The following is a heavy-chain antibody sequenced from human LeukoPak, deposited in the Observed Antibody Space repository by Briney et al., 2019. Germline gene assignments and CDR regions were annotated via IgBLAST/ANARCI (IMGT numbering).Heavy chain of an antibody. J-gene: IGHJ4*02. Sequence: SVKVSRKASGGTFSSYTISWVRQAPGQGLEWMGRIIPILGIANYAQKFQGRVTITADKSTSTAYMELSSLRSEDTAVYCCAGDYGDYYFDYWGQGTLVTVSS. D-gene: IGHD4-17*01. CDR1: GGTFSSYT. CDR3: AGDYGDYYFDY. CDR2: IIPILGIA. V-gene: IGHV1-69*04.